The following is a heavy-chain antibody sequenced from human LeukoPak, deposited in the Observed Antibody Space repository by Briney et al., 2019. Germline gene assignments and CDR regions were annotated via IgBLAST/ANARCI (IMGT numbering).Heavy chain of an antibody. CDR3: ARDGWFGDSPLFDY. V-gene: IGHV3-30*04. CDR1: GFTFNSYA. Sequence: TGGSLRLSCAASGFTFNSYAIHWVRQAPGKGLEWVAVISYDGSNKYYADSVKGRFTISRDNSKNTLYLQLNSLRPEDTAVYYCARDGWFGDSPLFDYWGQGTLVTVSS. D-gene: IGHD3-10*01. CDR2: ISYDGSNK. J-gene: IGHJ4*02.